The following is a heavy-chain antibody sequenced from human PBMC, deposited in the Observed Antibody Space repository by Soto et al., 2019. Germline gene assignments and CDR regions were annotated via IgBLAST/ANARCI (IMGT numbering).Heavy chain of an antibody. CDR2: IGSRGDST. CDR1: GFTFSSFA. J-gene: IGHJ4*02. V-gene: IGHV3-23*01. D-gene: IGHD6-19*01. CDR3: AKDLIYGYNSGRPFDS. Sequence: EVHLLESGGGLVQPGGSLRLSCAASGFTFSSFAMSWVRQAPGKGLEWVSAIGSRGDSTYYADSVKGRFTISRDNSKNTLYLQRNSLRAEDTAVYYCAKDLIYGYNSGRPFDSWGQGTLVTVSS.